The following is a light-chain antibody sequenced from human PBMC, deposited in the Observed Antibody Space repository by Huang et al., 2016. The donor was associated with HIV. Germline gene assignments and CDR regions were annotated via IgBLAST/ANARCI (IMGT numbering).Light chain of an antibody. CDR2: AVS. J-gene: IGKJ1*01. V-gene: IGKV2-29*02. Sequence: VLTQTPLSLSVTPGQPASISCKSTQSLVHGVGKTFLYWYRQKVGQSPQLLIYAVSRRVSGVPERFSGSGSGTDFTLKISRVEAEDVGIYYCMQGLHLPWTFGQGTKVEIK. CDR3: MQGLHLPWT. CDR1: QSLVHGVGKTF.